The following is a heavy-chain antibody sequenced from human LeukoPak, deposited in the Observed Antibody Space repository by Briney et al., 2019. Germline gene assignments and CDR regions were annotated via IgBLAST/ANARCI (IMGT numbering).Heavy chain of an antibody. D-gene: IGHD6-19*01. CDR3: ARRDFSGWNYFDY. J-gene: IGHJ4*02. CDR2: IYYSGST. Sequence: PSETLSLTCTVSGGSISNYLWSWIRQPPGKGLEWIGYIYYSGSTRYNPSLESRVTISVDTSKNQFSLKLSSVTAADTAVYYCARRDFSGWNYFDYWGQGTLVTVS. V-gene: IGHV4-59*01. CDR1: GGSISNYL.